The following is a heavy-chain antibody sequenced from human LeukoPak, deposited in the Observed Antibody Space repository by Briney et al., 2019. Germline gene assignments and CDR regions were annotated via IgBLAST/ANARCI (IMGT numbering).Heavy chain of an antibody. CDR3: AREGTGIAAAGEYYYYYYMDV. V-gene: IGHV1-2*02. CDR2: INPNSGGT. D-gene: IGHD6-13*01. CDR1: GYTFTGYY. J-gene: IGHJ6*03. Sequence: AASVKVSCKASGYTFTGYYMHWVRQAPGQGLEWMGWINPNSGGTNYAQKFQGRVTMTRDTSISTAYMELSRLRSDDTAVYYCAREGTGIAAAGEYYYYYYMDVWGKGTTVTISS.